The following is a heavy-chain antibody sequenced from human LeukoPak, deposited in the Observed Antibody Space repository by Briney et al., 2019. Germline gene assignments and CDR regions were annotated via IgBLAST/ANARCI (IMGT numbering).Heavy chain of an antibody. Sequence: PSETLSLTRTVSGGSISSYYWSWIRQPPGKGLEWIGYIYYSGSTNYNPSLKSRVTISVDTSKNQFSLKLSSVTAADTAVYYCARKNPAYCGGDCYSYAFDIWGQGTMVTVSS. D-gene: IGHD2-21*01. CDR3: ARKNPAYCGGDCYSYAFDI. CDR2: IYYSGST. V-gene: IGHV4-59*01. J-gene: IGHJ3*02. CDR1: GGSISSYY.